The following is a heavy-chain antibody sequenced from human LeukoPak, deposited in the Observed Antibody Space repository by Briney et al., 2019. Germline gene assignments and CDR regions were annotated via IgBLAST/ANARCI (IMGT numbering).Heavy chain of an antibody. J-gene: IGHJ4*02. CDR2: INHSGST. V-gene: IGHV4-34*01. CDR1: GGSFSGYY. CDR3: ARGIVVVPAAISLSRPGARFDY. D-gene: IGHD2-2*02. Sequence: PSETLSLTCAVYGGSFSGYYWSWIRQPPGKGLEWIGEINHSGSTNYNPSLKSRVTISVDTSKNQFSLKLSSVTAADTAVYHCARGIVVVPAAISLSRPGARFDYWGQGTLVTVSS.